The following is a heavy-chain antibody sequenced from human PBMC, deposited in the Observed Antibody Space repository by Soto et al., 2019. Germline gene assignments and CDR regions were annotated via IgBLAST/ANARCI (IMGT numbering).Heavy chain of an antibody. D-gene: IGHD6-19*01. CDR1: GFTFSSYA. Sequence: GGSLRLSSAASGFTFSSYAMSWVRQSPGKGLEWVSAISGSGGSTYYADSVKGRFTISRDNSKNTLYLQMNSLRAEDTAVYYCAKDGWYSSGWYSDFDYWGQGTLVTVSS. CDR3: AKDGWYSSGWYSDFDY. V-gene: IGHV3-23*01. CDR2: ISGSGGST. J-gene: IGHJ4*02.